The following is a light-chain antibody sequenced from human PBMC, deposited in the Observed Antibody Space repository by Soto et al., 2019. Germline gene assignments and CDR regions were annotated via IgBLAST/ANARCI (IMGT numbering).Light chain of an antibody. Sequence: QSALTQPASVSASPGQSITISCTGGKNDIGSSDYVSWYQQHPGKAPKLIIYGVSNRPSGTSDRFSGSKSGNTASLTISGLQADDEADYYCSSSTSSNTLVFGGATKLTVL. CDR1: KNDIGSSDY. J-gene: IGLJ3*02. V-gene: IGLV2-14*01. CDR2: GVS. CDR3: SSSTSSNTLV.